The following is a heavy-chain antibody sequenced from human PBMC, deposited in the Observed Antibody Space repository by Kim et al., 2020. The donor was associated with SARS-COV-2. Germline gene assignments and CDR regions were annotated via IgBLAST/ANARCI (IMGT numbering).Heavy chain of an antibody. CDR2: T. J-gene: IGHJ4*02. Sequence: TDYAAPGKGRFTISRDDSKNALYLQMNSLKTEDTAVYYCTTYPSGSYGFDWGQGTLVTVSS. D-gene: IGHD1-26*01. V-gene: IGHV3-15*01. CDR3: TTYPSGSYGFD.